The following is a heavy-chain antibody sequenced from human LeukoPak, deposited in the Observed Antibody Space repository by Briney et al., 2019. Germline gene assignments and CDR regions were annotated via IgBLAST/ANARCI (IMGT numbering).Heavy chain of an antibody. CDR2: IYSGGTT. CDR1: GFIVNYNY. Sequence: GGSLRLSCAASGFIVNYNYMSWVRQAPGKGLEWVSVIYSGGTTYYADSVKGRFTISRDNSKNMVYLQMRSLRVEDTAVYYCARVKVGITYWFDPWGQGTLVTVSS. V-gene: IGHV3-66*01. J-gene: IGHJ5*02. CDR3: ARVKVGITYWFDP. D-gene: IGHD1-26*01.